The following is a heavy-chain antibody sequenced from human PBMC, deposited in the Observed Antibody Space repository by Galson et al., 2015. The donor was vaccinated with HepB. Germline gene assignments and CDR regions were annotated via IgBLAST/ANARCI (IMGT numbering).Heavy chain of an antibody. CDR1: GYTFSNYR. D-gene: IGHD6-13*01. Sequence: SVKVSCKASGYTFSNYRISWVRQAPGQGLEWMGWITSDNGDTKYAQKVQGRVTMTSDTSTRIAYMELRSLRSDDTAVYYCARISRWVGSSWHLDYWGQGTLVIVSS. CDR2: ITSDNGDT. J-gene: IGHJ4*02. CDR3: ARISRWVGSSWHLDY. V-gene: IGHV1-18*04.